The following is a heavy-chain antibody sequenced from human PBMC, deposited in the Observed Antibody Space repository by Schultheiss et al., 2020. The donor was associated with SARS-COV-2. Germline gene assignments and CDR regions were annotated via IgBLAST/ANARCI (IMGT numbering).Heavy chain of an antibody. Sequence: SETLSLTCAVYGESFSVYCWRWIRQTPGKGLECIGEVAHNGATHYNSALKSRVTISVDTSKNQFSLKLSSVTAADTAVYYCARGGHPLSNWFDPWGQGTLVTVSS. CDR1: GESFSVYC. CDR2: VAHNGAT. CDR3: ARGGHPLSNWFDP. V-gene: IGHV4-34*01. J-gene: IGHJ5*02.